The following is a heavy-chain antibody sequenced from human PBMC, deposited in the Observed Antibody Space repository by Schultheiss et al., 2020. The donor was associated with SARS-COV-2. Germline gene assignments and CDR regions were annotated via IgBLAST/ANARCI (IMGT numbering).Heavy chain of an antibody. J-gene: IGHJ4*02. Sequence: SETLSLTCTVSGGSISSYYWSWIRQPAGKGLEWIGRIYHSGSTYYNPSLKSRVTISVDTSKNQFSLQLSSVTAADTAVYYCARDGSSSSAIAYWGQGTLVTVSS. D-gene: IGHD6-6*01. CDR2: IYHSGST. CDR1: GGSISSYY. CDR3: ARDGSSSSAIAY. V-gene: IGHV4-4*07.